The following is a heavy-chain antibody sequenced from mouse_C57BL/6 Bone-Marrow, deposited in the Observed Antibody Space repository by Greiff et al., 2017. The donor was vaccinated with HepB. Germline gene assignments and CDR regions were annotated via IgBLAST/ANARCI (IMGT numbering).Heavy chain of an antibody. CDR3: ARPTVVGKYYAMDY. D-gene: IGHD1-1*01. Sequence: VQLQQSGAELARPGASVKLSCKASGYTFTSYGISWVKQSTGQGLEWIGEIYPRSGNTYYNEKFKGKATLTADKSSSTAYMELRSLTSEDSAVYFCARPTVVGKYYAMDYWGQGTSVTVSS. J-gene: IGHJ4*01. CDR1: GYTFTSYG. V-gene: IGHV1-81*01. CDR2: IYPRSGNT.